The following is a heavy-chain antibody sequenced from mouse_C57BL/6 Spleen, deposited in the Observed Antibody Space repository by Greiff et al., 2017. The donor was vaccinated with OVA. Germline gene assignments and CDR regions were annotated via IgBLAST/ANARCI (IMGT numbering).Heavy chain of an antibody. CDR3: APSAGYAMDY. Sequence: EVQGVESGPVLVKPGPSVKISCKASGFTFTDYYMHWVKQSHGKSLEWIGLVYPYNGGTSYNQKFKGKATLTVDTSSSTAYMELNSLTSEDSAVYYCAPSAGYAMDYWGQGTSVTVSS. CDR2: VYPYNGGT. V-gene: IGHV1-36*01. J-gene: IGHJ4*01. CDR1: GFTFTDYY.